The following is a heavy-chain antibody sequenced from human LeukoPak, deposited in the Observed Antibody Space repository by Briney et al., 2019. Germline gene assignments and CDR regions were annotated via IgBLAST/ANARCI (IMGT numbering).Heavy chain of an antibody. Sequence: GESLQISCQGSGYSFTSYWIGWVRPMPGKGLEWMGIIYPGDSDTRYSPSFQGQVTISADKSISTAYLQWSSLKASDTAMYYCARLGGYCSGGSCWLDPWGQGTLVTVSS. V-gene: IGHV5-51*01. CDR1: GYSFTSYW. D-gene: IGHD2-15*01. J-gene: IGHJ5*02. CDR2: IYPGDSDT. CDR3: ARLGGYCSGGSCWLDP.